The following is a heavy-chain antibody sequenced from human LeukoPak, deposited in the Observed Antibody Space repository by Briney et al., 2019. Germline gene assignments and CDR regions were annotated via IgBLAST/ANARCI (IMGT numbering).Heavy chain of an antibody. D-gene: IGHD3-10*01. Sequence: SVKVSCKASGGTFSSYAISWVRQAPGQGLEWMGGIIPIFGTANYAQKLQGRVTMTTDTSTSTAYMELRSLRSDDTAVYYCARGPMVRGVIWTYYFDYWGQGTLVTVSS. CDR2: IIPIFGTA. CDR1: GGTFSSYA. V-gene: IGHV1-69*05. J-gene: IGHJ4*02. CDR3: ARGPMVRGVIWTYYFDY.